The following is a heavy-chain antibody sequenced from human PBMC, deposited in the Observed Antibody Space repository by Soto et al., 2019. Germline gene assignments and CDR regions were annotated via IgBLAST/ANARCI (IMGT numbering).Heavy chain of an antibody. CDR3: AREFYSSGWRRFDY. CDR2: ISYDRSNK. CDR1: GFTFSSYA. D-gene: IGHD6-19*01. V-gene: IGHV3-30-3*01. J-gene: IGHJ4*02. Sequence: GGSLRLSCAASGFTFSSYAMHWVRQAPGKGLEWVAVISYDRSNKYYADSVKGRFTISRDNSKNTLYLQMNSLRAEDTAVYYCAREFYSSGWRRFDYWGQGTLVTVSS.